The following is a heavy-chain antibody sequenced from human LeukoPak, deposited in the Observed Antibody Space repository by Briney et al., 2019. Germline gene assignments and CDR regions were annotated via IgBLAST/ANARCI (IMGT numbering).Heavy chain of an antibody. J-gene: IGHJ4*02. V-gene: IGHV4-39*07. CDR3: ARGGGYNPGDFYFDY. CDR2: IYYSGST. D-gene: IGHD5-24*01. CDR1: GGSISSSSYY. Sequence: SETLSLTCTVSGGSISSSSYYWGWIRQPPGKGLEWIGSIYYSGSTYYNPSLKSRVTISVDTSKNQFSLKLSSVTAADTAVYYCARGGGYNPGDFYFDYWGQGTLVTVSS.